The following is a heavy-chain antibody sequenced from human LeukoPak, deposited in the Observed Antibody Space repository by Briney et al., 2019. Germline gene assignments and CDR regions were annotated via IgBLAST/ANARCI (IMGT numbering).Heavy chain of an antibody. V-gene: IGHV1-58*02. CDR3: AADLDVSGSYYPPDFDY. J-gene: IGHJ4*02. D-gene: IGHD1-26*01. Sequence: SVKVSCQAAGFTFTSSAMQWVRRARGQRREGMGWIVVGSGNTNYAQKFQERVTITRDMSTSTAYMELSSLRSEDTAVYYCAADLDVSGSYYPPDFDYWGQGTLVTVSS. CDR2: IVVGSGNT. CDR1: GFTFTSSA.